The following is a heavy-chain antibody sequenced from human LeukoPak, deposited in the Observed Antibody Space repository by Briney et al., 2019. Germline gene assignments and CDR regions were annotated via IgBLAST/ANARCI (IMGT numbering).Heavy chain of an antibody. D-gene: IGHD3-10*01. J-gene: IGHJ5*02. CDR3: ARDSGTTGEVKFDP. V-gene: IGHV4-4*07. CDR1: SGSISNYD. CDR2: IYTGGST. Sequence: SETLSLTCTVSSGSISNYDWSWIRQPAGKGLEWIGRIYTGGSTNYNPSLKSRVTMSVDTSKNQFSLKLSSVTAADTAVYYCARDSGTTGEVKFDPWGQGTLVTVSS.